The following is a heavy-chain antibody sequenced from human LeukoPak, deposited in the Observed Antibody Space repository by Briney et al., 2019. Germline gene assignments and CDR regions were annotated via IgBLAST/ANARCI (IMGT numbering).Heavy chain of an antibody. J-gene: IGHJ4*02. CDR1: GYTFTSYD. Sequence: ASVKVSCKASGYTFTSYDINWVRQAAGQGLEWMGWMNPNSGNTGYAQKFQGRVTMTRSTSISTAYMELGSLTSEDTAVYYCTRGSQNCASASCYNFWGQGPLVTVSS. D-gene: IGHD2-2*02. CDR3: TRGSQNCASASCYNF. V-gene: IGHV1-8*01. CDR2: MNPNSGNT.